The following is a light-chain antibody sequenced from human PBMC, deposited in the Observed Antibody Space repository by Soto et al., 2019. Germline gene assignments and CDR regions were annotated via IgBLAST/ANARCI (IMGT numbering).Light chain of an antibody. V-gene: IGLV2-14*01. Sequence: QSVLTQPASVSGSPGQSITISCTGTSSDVGGYNYVSWYQHHPGKAPELLIYGVSNRPSGVSNRFSGSKSGNTAYLTISGLQAEDDADYYCSSYTGSSTLLFGGGTKLTVL. J-gene: IGLJ2*01. CDR1: SSDVGGYNY. CDR3: SSYTGSSTLL. CDR2: GVS.